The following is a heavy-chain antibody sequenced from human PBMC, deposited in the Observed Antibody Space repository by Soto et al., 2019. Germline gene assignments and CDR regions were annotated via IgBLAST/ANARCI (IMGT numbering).Heavy chain of an antibody. CDR1: GFTFSSYG. CDR2: ISYDGSNN. Sequence: VQLVESGGGVVQPGRSLRLSCAASGFTFSSYGMHWVRQPPGKGLELVAVISYDGSNNYYADSVKGRFTISRDNSKNTLYLQMNCLRAEDTAVYYCGKGPAFVLVLAAMNYFNSMVVWGQGTMFTVA. J-gene: IGHJ6*01. CDR3: GKGPAFVLVLAAMNYFNSMVV. V-gene: IGHV3-30*18. D-gene: IGHD2-2*01.